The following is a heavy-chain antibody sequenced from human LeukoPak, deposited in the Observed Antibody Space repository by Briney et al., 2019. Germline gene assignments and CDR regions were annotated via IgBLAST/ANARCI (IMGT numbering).Heavy chain of an antibody. J-gene: IGHJ6*03. V-gene: IGHV1-2*02. CDR1: GYTFTGYY. D-gene: IGHD1-26*01. CDR2: INPNSGGT. CDR3: ARHRSGSGTYYMDV. Sequence: ASVKVSCKGSGYTFTGYYMHWVRQAPGQGLEWMGWINPNSGGTNYAQKFQGRVTMTRDTSISTAYMELSRLRSDDTAVYYCARHRSGSGTYYMDVWGKGTTVTVSS.